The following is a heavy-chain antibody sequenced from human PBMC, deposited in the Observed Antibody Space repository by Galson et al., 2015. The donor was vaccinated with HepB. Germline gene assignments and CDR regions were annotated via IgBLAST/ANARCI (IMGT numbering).Heavy chain of an antibody. J-gene: IGHJ2*01. D-gene: IGHD1-26*01. V-gene: IGHV3-73*01. CDR2: IKSKANTYAT. Sequence: SLRLSCAASGFIFSGSAMHWVRQASGKGLEWVGRIKSKANTYATVYAAPVKGRFTISRDDSMNTAYLQMNSLKTEDTAVYFCARQTSGSPYWYFDLWGRGTLVTVSS. CDR3: ARQTSGSPYWYFDL. CDR1: GFIFSGSA.